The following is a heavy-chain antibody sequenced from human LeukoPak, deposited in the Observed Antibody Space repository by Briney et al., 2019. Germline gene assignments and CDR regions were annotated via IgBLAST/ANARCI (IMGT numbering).Heavy chain of an antibody. V-gene: IGHV3-7*01. CDR3: ARDRGYKSFDY. J-gene: IGHJ4*02. Sequence: GGSLRLSCAASGFTFSYYGMHWVRQAPGKGLEWVANIKPDGSEGSYVDSVKGGFTISRDNAKNSLFLQMISLRAEDTAVYYCARDRGYKSFDYWGQGALVTVSS. D-gene: IGHD3-10*01. CDR1: GFTFSYYG. CDR2: IKPDGSEG.